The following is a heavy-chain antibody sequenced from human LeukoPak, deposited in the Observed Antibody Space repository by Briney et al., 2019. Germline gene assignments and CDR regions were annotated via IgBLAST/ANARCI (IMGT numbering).Heavy chain of an antibody. Sequence: PSETLSLTCTVSGGSISSYYWSWIRQPPGQGLGWIGYIYYSGSTNYNPSLKRRVTISVDTSKNQFSLKRSSVTAADTAVYSCARTQQLRYYYYYMDVWGKGTTVTVSS. V-gene: IGHV4-59*01. D-gene: IGHD6-13*01. CDR2: IYYSGST. CDR3: ARTQQLRYYYYYMDV. CDR1: GGSISSYY. J-gene: IGHJ6*03.